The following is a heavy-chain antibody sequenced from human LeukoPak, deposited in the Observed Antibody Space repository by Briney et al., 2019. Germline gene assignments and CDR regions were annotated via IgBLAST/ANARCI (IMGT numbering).Heavy chain of an antibody. J-gene: IGHJ3*02. D-gene: IGHD1-1*01. V-gene: IGHV1-24*01. CDR2: FDPEDGET. CDR1: GYTLIELS. CDR3: ATPQRRGYDDAFDI. Sequence: ASVKVSCKVSGYTLIELSMHWVRQAPGKGLEWMGGFDPEDGETIYAQKFQGRVTMTEDTSTDTAYMELSSLRSEDTAVYYCATPQRRGYDDAFDIWGQGTMVTVS.